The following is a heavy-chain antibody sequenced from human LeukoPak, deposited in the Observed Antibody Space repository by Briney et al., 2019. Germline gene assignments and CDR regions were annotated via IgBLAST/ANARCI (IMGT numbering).Heavy chain of an antibody. CDR3: AKDQINGTLGVSALDY. CDR1: GFTSSSYG. CDR2: ISYDGSNK. V-gene: IGHV3-30*18. Sequence: GGSLRLSCAASGFTSSSYGMHWVRQAPGKGLEWVAVISYDGSNKYYADSVKGRFTISRDNSKNTLYLQMNSLRAEDTAVYYCAKDQINGTLGVSALDYWGQGTLVTVSS. D-gene: IGHD2-8*02. J-gene: IGHJ4*02.